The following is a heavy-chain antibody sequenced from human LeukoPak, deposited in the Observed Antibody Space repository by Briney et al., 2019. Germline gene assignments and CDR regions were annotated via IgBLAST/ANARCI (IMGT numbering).Heavy chain of an antibody. V-gene: IGHV3-23*01. CDR2: IGGGGAGT. J-gene: IGHJ4*02. CDR3: AKSLGGYTYGYHFFDN. D-gene: IGHD5-18*01. Sequence: GGSLRLSCAVSRFTLSTYAMTWVRQAPGKGLEWVSTIGGGGAGTYYADSVKGRFTISRDNSKNTLYLQINSLRVEDTAVYHCAKSLGGYTYGYHFFDNWGQGTLVTVSS. CDR1: RFTLSTYA.